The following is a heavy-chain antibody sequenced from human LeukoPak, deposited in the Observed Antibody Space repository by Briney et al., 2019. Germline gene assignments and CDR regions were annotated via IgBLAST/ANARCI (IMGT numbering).Heavy chain of an antibody. CDR3: ARVKLVLRFLEWFRRGNWFDP. Sequence: PSETLSLTCTVSGGSVSTSDYYWGWIRQSPVKGLEWIGDVFYTGKTNYNPSLRGRATISIDTSKNQFSLKLSSVTAADTAVYYCARVKLVLRFLEWFRRGNWFDPWGQGTLVTVSS. J-gene: IGHJ5*02. V-gene: IGHV4-39*07. CDR1: GGSVSTSDYY. CDR2: VFYTGKT. D-gene: IGHD3-3*01.